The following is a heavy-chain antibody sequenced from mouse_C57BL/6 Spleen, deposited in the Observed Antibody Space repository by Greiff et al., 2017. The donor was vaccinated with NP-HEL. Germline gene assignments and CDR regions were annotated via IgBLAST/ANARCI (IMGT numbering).Heavy chain of an antibody. CDR2: IDPETGGT. V-gene: IGHV1-15*01. Sequence: VQLQESGAELVRPGASVTLSCKASGYTFTDYEMHWVKQTPVHGLEWIGAIDPETGGTAYNQKFKGKAILTADKSSSTAYMELRSLTSEDSAVYYCTRGPFDYWGQGTTLTVSS. CDR1: GYTFTDYE. CDR3: TRGPFDY. J-gene: IGHJ2*01.